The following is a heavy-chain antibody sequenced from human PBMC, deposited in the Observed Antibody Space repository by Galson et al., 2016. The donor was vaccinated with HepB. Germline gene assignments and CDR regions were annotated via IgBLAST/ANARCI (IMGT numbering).Heavy chain of an antibody. V-gene: IGHV2-5*02. Sequence: PALVKPTQTLTLTCTFSGFSLSTSGVGVGWIRQPPGQGLEWLGIIYWDDDSRYSSSLKSRLTITKDTSKNPVVLTMTNVGPVDTATYYCAHSRYYVSGSLDYWGQGTLVTVSS. CDR1: GFSLSTSGVG. J-gene: IGHJ4*02. CDR2: IYWDDDS. D-gene: IGHD3-10*01. CDR3: AHSRYYVSGSLDY.